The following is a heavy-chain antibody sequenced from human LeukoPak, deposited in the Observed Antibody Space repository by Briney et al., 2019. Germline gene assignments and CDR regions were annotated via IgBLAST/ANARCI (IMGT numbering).Heavy chain of an antibody. V-gene: IGHV3-23*01. CDR3: ASMGASIYGSYYFEY. CDR2: ISGSGTTT. Sequence: PGGSLRLSCAGSEFTFINYAMSWVRQAPGKGLEWVSTISGSGTTTYYADSVKGRFTISRDTSKNTMYMRMNSLRAEDTAVYYCASMGASIYGSYYFEYWGQGALVTVSS. J-gene: IGHJ4*02. D-gene: IGHD3-10*01. CDR1: EFTFINYA.